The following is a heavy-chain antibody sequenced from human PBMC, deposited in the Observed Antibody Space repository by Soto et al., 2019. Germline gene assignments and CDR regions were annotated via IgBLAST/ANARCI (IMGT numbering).Heavy chain of an antibody. CDR2: INHSGST. CDR1: GGSFSGYY. CDR3: GRQGAARLTDY. J-gene: IGHJ4*02. V-gene: IGHV4-34*01. Sequence: PSETLSLTCAVYGGSFSGYYWSWIRQPPGKGLEWIGEINHSGSTNYNPSLKSRVTISVDTSKNQFSLKLSSVTAADTAVYYCGRQGAARLTDYWGQGTLVTVSS. D-gene: IGHD6-6*01.